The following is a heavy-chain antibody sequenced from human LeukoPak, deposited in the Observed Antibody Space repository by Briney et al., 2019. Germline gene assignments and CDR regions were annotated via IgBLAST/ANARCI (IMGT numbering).Heavy chain of an antibody. CDR3: ARGPRWYLQMGVYYYGMDV. CDR2: MNPNSGNT. V-gene: IGHV1-8*01. Sequence: ASVTVSCKASGYTFTSYDINWVRQATGQGLEWMGWMNPNSGNTGYAQKFQGRVTMTRNTSISTAYMELSSLRSEDTAVYYCARGPRWYLQMGVYYYGMDVWGQGTTVTVSS. CDR1: GYTFTSYD. J-gene: IGHJ6*02. D-gene: IGHD2-15*01.